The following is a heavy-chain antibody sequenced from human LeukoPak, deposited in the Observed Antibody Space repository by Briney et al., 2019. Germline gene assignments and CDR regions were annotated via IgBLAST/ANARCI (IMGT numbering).Heavy chain of an antibody. Sequence: ASVKVSCKASGGTFSSYAISWVRQAPGQGLEWMGGIIPIFGTANYAQKFQGRVTITADKSTSTAYMELSSLRSEDTAVYYCARGRYSISWYVDYWGQGTLVTVSS. CDR1: GGTFSSYA. CDR3: ARGRYSISWYVDY. D-gene: IGHD6-13*01. V-gene: IGHV1-69*06. CDR2: IIPIFGTA. J-gene: IGHJ4*02.